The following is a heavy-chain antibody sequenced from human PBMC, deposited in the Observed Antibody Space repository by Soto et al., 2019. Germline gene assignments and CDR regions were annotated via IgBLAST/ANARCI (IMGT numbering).Heavy chain of an antibody. CDR2: IIPIFGTA. CDR3: AITMLVVDIGPQDAFDI. J-gene: IGHJ3*02. V-gene: IGHV1-69*06. CDR1: GGTFSSYA. D-gene: IGHD3-22*01. Sequence: QVQLVQSGAEVKKPGSSVKVSCKASGGTFSSYAISWVRQAPGQGLEWMGGIIPIFGTANYAQKFQGRVTITADKSTSTAYMELSSLRSEDTAVYYCAITMLVVDIGPQDAFDIWGQGTMVTVSS.